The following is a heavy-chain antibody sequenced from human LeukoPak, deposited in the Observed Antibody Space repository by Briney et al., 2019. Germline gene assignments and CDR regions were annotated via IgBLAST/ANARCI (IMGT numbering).Heavy chain of an antibody. CDR2: IYTSGST. CDR1: GGSISSYY. J-gene: IGHJ6*03. V-gene: IGHV4-4*09. Sequence: SETLSLTCTVSGGSISSYYWSWIRQPPGKGLEWIGYIYTSGSTNYNPSLRSRVTISVDTSKNQFSLKLSSVTAADTAVYYCARHPRYYYYYMDVWGKGPRSPSP. CDR3: ARHPRYYYYYMDV.